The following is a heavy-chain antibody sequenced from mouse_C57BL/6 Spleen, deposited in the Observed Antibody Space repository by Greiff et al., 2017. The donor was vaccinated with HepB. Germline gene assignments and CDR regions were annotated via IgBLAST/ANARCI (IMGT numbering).Heavy chain of an antibody. D-gene: IGHD2-5*01. Sequence: EVQLQQSGAELVRPGASVKLSCTASGFNIKDDYMHWVKQRPEQGLEWIGWIDPENGDTEYASKFQGKATITAYTSSYTAYLQLSSLTSEDTAVYYCTTHYSNPFAYWGQGTLVTVSA. J-gene: IGHJ3*01. V-gene: IGHV14-4*01. CDR2: IDPENGDT. CDR3: TTHYSNPFAY. CDR1: GFNIKDDY.